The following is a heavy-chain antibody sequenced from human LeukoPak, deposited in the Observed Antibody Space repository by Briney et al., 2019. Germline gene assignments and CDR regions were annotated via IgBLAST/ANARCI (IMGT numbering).Heavy chain of an antibody. Sequence: SETLSLTCAVYGGSFSGYYWSWIRQPPGKGLEWIGEINHSGSTNYNPSHKSRVTISVDTSKNQFSLKLSSVTAADTAVYYCARNYGDGGPIDYWGQGTLVTVSS. CDR1: GGSFSGYY. V-gene: IGHV4-34*01. CDR3: ARNYGDGGPIDY. D-gene: IGHD4-17*01. J-gene: IGHJ4*02. CDR2: INHSGST.